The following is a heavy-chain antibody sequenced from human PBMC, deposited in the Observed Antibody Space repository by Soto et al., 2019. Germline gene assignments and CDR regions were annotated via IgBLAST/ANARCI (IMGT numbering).Heavy chain of an antibody. CDR1: GFTFSSYA. Sequence: GGSLRLSCAASGFTFSSYAMSWVRQAPGKGLEWVSAISGSGGSTYYADSVKGRFTISRDNSKNTLYLQMNSLRAEDTAVYYCAKGTDDYIWGSLDYWGQGTLVTVSS. V-gene: IGHV3-23*01. J-gene: IGHJ4*02. CDR2: ISGSGGST. CDR3: AKGTDDYIWGSLDY. D-gene: IGHD3-16*01.